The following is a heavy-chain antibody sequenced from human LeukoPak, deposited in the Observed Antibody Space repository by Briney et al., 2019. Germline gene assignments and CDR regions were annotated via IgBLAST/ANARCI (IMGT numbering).Heavy chain of an antibody. J-gene: IGHJ4*02. V-gene: IGHV4-4*07. CDR3: ARGSSLIAARPPAGFDY. CDR2: IYTSGST. D-gene: IGHD6-6*01. Sequence: SETLSLTCTVSGGSISSYYWSWIRQPAGKGLEWIGRIYTSGSTNYNPSLKSRVTMSVDTSKNQFSLKLSSGTAADTAAYYCARGSSLIAARPPAGFDYWGQGTLVTVSS. CDR1: GGSISSYY.